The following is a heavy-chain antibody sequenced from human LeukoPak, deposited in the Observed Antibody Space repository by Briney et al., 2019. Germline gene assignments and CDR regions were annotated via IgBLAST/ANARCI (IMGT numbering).Heavy chain of an antibody. D-gene: IGHD3-3*01. CDR2: IYYSGST. CDR1: GGSISSYY. CDR3: ARVAYDFWSSHHDY. J-gene: IGHJ4*02. Sequence: SETLSLTCTVSGGSISSYYWSWIRQPPGKGLEWIGYIYYSGSTNYNPSLKSRVTISVDTSKNQFSLKLSSVTAADTAVYYCARVAYDFWSSHHDYWGQGTLVTVSS. V-gene: IGHV4-59*01.